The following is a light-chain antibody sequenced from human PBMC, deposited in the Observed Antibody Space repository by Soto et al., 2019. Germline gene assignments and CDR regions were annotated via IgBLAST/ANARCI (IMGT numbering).Light chain of an antibody. CDR1: QSVSSSY. V-gene: IGKV3-15*01. CDR3: QQYNNWPWT. Sequence: EIVLTQSPGTLSLSPGERPTLSCRASQSVSSSYLAWYQQKPGQAPRLLIYGASTRATGIPARFSGSGSGTEFTLTISSLQSVDFAVYSCQQYNNWPWTFGQGTKVDIK. CDR2: GAS. J-gene: IGKJ1*01.